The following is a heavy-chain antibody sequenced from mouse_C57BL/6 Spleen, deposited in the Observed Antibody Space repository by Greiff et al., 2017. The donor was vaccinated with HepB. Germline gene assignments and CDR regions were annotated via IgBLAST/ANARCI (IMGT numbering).Heavy chain of an antibody. CDR3: AREGDSNYVAMDY. Sequence: VKLMESGPELVKPGASVKISCKASGYAFSSSWMNWVKQRPGKGLEWIGRIYPGDGDTNYNGKFKGKATLTADKSSSTAYMQLSSLTSEDSAVYFCAREGDSNYVAMDYWGQGTSVTVSS. J-gene: IGHJ4*01. CDR1: GYAFSSSW. V-gene: IGHV1-82*01. D-gene: IGHD2-5*01. CDR2: IYPGDGDT.